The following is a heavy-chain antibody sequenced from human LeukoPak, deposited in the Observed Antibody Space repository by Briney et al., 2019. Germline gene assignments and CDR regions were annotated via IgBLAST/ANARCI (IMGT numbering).Heavy chain of an antibody. V-gene: IGHV4-4*07. CDR2: IYTSGST. CDR3: ARDLSSSWYPRRDPGFDP. D-gene: IGHD6-13*01. CDR1: GGSISSYY. J-gene: IGHJ5*02. Sequence: PSETLSLTCTVSGGSISSYYWSWIRQPAGKGLEWIGCIYTSGSTNYNPSLKSRVTMSVDTSKNQFSLKLSSVTAADTAVYYCARDLSSSWYPRRDPGFDPWGQGTLVTVSS.